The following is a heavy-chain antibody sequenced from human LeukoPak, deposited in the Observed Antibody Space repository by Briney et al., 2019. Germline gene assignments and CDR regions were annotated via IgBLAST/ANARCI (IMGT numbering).Heavy chain of an antibody. J-gene: IGHJ6*03. CDR2: ISSSGSTI. D-gene: IGHD2-15*01. CDR1: GFTFSSYE. V-gene: IGHV3-48*03. CDR3: AKDGIVVVVAATPRVVQHMDV. Sequence: GGSLRLSCAASGFTFSSYEMHWVRQAPGKGLEWVSYISSSGSTIYYADSVKGRFTISRDNSKNTLYLQMNSLRAEDTAVYYCAKDGIVVVVAATPRVVQHMDVWGKGTTVTISS.